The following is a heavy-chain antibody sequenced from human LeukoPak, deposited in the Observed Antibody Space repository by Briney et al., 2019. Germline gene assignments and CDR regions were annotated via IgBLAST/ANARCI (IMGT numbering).Heavy chain of an antibody. CDR3: ARGYCSGGSCLTLDY. Sequence: GGSLRLSCAASGFTFSSYSMNWVRQAPGKGLEWVSSISSSSSYIYYADSVKGRFTISRDNAENSLYLQMNSLRAEDTAVYYCARGYCSGGSCLTLDYWGQGTLVTVSS. CDR2: ISSSSSYI. J-gene: IGHJ4*02. V-gene: IGHV3-21*01. D-gene: IGHD2-15*01. CDR1: GFTFSSYS.